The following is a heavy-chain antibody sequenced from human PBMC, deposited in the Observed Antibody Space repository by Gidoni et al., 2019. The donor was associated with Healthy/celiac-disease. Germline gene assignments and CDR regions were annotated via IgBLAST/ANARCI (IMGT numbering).Heavy chain of an antibody. D-gene: IGHD3-22*01. Sequence: VQLVQSGAEVKKPGSSVKVSCKASGGTLSSYAISWVRQAPGQGLEWMGGIIPIFGTANYAQKFQGRVTITADESTSTAYMELSSLRSEDTAVYYCARDRGGYYDSSGYYYGAFDIWGQGTMVTVSS. CDR3: ARDRGGYYDSSGYYYGAFDI. J-gene: IGHJ3*02. V-gene: IGHV1-69*01. CDR2: IIPIFGTA. CDR1: GGTLSSYA.